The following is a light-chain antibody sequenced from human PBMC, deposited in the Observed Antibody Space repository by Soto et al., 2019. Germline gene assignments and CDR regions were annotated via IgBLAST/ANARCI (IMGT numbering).Light chain of an antibody. J-gene: IGKJ4*01. CDR2: DAS. V-gene: IGKV3-11*01. CDR3: QQRSNWPLT. Sequence: EIVLTQSPATLSLSPGERATLSCRASQSVSSYLAWYQQKPGQAPRLLIYDASNRATGIPARFSGSGSGTDFTLTISSLKPEDFAVYYCQQRSNWPLTFGGGTKVRSN. CDR1: QSVSSY.